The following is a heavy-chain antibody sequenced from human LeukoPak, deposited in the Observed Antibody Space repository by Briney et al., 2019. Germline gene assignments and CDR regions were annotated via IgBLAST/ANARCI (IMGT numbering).Heavy chain of an antibody. CDR2: IYSGGST. Sequence: GGSLRLSCAASGFTVSSNYMSWVRQAPGKGLEWVSVIYSGGSTYYADSVKGRFTISRDNSKNTLYLQMNSLRAEDTAVYYCARDTAMKSWFDPWGQGTLVTVSS. J-gene: IGHJ5*02. D-gene: IGHD2-21*02. CDR3: ARDTAMKSWFDP. CDR1: GFTVSSNY. V-gene: IGHV3-53*01.